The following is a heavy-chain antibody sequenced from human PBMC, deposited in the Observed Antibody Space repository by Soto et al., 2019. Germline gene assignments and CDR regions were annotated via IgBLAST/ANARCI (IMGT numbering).Heavy chain of an antibody. D-gene: IGHD1-1*01. CDR2: IYPADSDT. Sequence: GESLKISCKASGYSFTNYWIGWVRQMPGKGLEWMGIIYPADSDTRYSPSFQGQVTFSADKSLSTAYLQWNSLKASDTARYYCARQRAWNDAFDFWGQGIVVTVSS. CDR1: GYSFTNYW. V-gene: IGHV5-51*01. CDR3: ARQRAWNDAFDF. J-gene: IGHJ4*02.